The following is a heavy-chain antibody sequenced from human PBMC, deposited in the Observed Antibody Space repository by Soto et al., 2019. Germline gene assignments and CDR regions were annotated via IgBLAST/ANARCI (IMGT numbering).Heavy chain of an antibody. CDR3: AGTSIAEAGGDAFDI. V-gene: IGHV4-34*01. J-gene: IGHJ3*02. CDR1: GGSFSGYY. CDR2: INHSGST. D-gene: IGHD6-13*01. Sequence: QVQLQQWGAGLLKPSETLSLTCAVYGGSFSGYYWSWIRQPPGKGLEWIGEINHSGSTNYNPSLKSRVTISVGTSRNQFSLKLSAVTAADTAGYYCAGTSIAEAGGDAFDIWGQGTMVTVSS.